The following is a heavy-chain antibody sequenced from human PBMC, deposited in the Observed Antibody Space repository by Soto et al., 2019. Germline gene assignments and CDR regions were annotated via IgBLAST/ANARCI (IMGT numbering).Heavy chain of an antibody. J-gene: IGHJ6*03. V-gene: IGHV4-59*01. CDR2: IYYSGST. D-gene: IGHD6-6*01. CDR3: ARDIRIAARPHYYYYMDV. CDR1: GGSISSYY. Sequence: PSETLSLTCTVSGGSISSYYWSWIRQPPGKGLEWIGYIYYSGSTNYNPSLKSRVTISVDTSKNQFSLKLSSVTAADTAVYYCARDIRIAARPHYYYYMDVWGKGTTVTV.